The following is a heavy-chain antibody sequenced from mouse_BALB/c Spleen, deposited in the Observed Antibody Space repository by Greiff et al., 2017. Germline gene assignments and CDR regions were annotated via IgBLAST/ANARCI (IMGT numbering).Heavy chain of an antibody. Sequence: EVKLVESGGGLVQPGGSRKLSCAASGFTFSSFGMHWVRQAPEKGLEWVAYISSGSSTLYYADTVKGRFTISRDNPKNTLFLQMTSLRSEDTAMYYCARASDFRYYCDYWGQGTTLTVSS. CDR1: GFTFSSFG. J-gene: IGHJ2*01. CDR2: ISSGSSTL. CDR3: ARASDFRYYCDY. V-gene: IGHV5-17*02.